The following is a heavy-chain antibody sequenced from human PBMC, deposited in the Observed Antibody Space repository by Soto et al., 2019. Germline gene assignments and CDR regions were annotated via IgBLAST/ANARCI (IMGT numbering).Heavy chain of an antibody. CDR3: AKADDSSGYYYPLYFDY. J-gene: IGHJ4*02. CDR1: GFTFSSYA. V-gene: IGHV3-23*01. CDR2: ISGSGGST. Sequence: GGSLRLSCAASGFTFSSYAMSWVRQAPGKGLEWVSAISGSGGSTYYADSVKGRFTISRDNSKNTLYLQMNSLRAEDTAVYYCAKADDSSGYYYPLYFDYWGQGTLVTVSS. D-gene: IGHD3-22*01.